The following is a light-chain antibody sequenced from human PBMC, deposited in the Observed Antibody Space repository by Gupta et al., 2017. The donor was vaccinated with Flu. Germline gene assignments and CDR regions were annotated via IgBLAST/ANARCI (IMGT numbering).Light chain of an antibody. J-gene: IGKJ4*01. CDR3: QQRCVWPLT. CDR1: ESIGDY. CDR2: SAS. V-gene: IGKV3-11*01. Sequence: EIVLTQSPVTLSLSPGVTATLSCRTSESIGDYLSWFQQKPGQAPKLLMYSASRRATGIPSRFSGSGSGTEFTLTISSLEPEDFAIYYCQQRCVWPLTFGRGTKVEIK.